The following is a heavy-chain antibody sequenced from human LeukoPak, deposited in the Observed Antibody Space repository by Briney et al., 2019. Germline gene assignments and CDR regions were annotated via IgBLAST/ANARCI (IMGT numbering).Heavy chain of an antibody. D-gene: IGHD5-18*01. V-gene: IGHV3-30*18. Sequence: PGRSLRLSRAASGFTFSSYGMHWVRQAPGKGLEWVAGISYDGRNKEYVDSVKGRFTISRDNSKNTLYLQMNSLRVEDTAVYYCAKDRGYSHGFEYWGQGTLVTVSS. CDR1: GFTFSSYG. J-gene: IGHJ4*02. CDR2: ISYDGRNK. CDR3: AKDRGYSHGFEY.